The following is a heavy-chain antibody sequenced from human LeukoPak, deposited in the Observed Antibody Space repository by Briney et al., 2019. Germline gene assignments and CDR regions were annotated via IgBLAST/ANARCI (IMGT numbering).Heavy chain of an antibody. CDR1: GGSISTSSYY. V-gene: IGHV4-39*01. CDR2: IFYSGST. D-gene: IGHD3-22*01. J-gene: IGHJ5*02. Sequence: SETLSLTCTVSGGSISTSSYYWGWVRQPPGKGLEWIGNIFYSGSTYYNPSLKSRVTISVDTSKNQFSLKLSSVTAADTAVYYCARHTRPTYYYDSSAWFDPWGQGTLVIVSS. CDR3: ARHTRPTYYYDSSAWFDP.